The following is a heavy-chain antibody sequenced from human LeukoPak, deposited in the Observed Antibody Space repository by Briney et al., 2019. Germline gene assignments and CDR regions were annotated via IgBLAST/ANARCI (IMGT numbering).Heavy chain of an antibody. V-gene: IGHV1-2*04. CDR1: GYTFTGYY. CDR2: INPNSGGT. J-gene: IGHJ3*02. D-gene: IGHD5-18*01. Sequence: ASVKVSCKASGYTFTGYYMHWVRQAPGQGLEWMGWINPNSGGTNYAQKFQGWVTMTRDTSISTAYMELSRLRSDDTAVYYCARGEGYSSAHGAFDIWGQGTMVTVSS. CDR3: ARGEGYSSAHGAFDI.